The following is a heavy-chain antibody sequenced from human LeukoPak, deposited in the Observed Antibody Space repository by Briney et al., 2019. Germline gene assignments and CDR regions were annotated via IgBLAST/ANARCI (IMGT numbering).Heavy chain of an antibody. CDR3: AKDDYYDSSGYYVGAFDI. J-gene: IGHJ3*02. D-gene: IGHD3-22*01. CDR2: ISWNSGSI. Sequence: GRSLRLSCAASGFTFDDYAMHWVRQAPGKGLEWVSCISWNSGSIDYADSVKGRFTISRDNAKNSLYLQMNSLRAEDTALYYCAKDDYYDSSGYYVGAFDIWGQGTMVTVSS. CDR1: GFTFDDYA. V-gene: IGHV3-9*01.